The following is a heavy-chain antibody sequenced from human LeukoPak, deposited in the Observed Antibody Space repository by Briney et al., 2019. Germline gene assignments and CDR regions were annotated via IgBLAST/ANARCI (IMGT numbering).Heavy chain of an antibody. CDR1: GFTFSNYA. V-gene: IGHV3-23*01. J-gene: IGHJ4*02. Sequence: PGGSLRLSCAASGFTFSNYAMSWVRQAPGKGLEWVSGISGSGGSTYYADSVKGRFTISRDNSKNTLYLQMNSLRAEDTAVYYCAHRVGYYFDYWGQGTLVTVSS. D-gene: IGHD1-14*01. CDR3: AHRVGYYFDY. CDR2: ISGSGGST.